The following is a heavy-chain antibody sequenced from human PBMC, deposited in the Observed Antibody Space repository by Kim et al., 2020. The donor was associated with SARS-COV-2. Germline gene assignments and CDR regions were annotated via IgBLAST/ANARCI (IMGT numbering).Heavy chain of an antibody. CDR2: ISSSSSYI. Sequence: GGSLRLSCAASGFTFSSYSMNWVRQAPGKGLEWVSSISSSSSYIYYADSVKGRFTISRDNAKNSLYLQMNSLRAEDTAVYYCARDYGDLNHCGMDVWGQGTTVTVSS. V-gene: IGHV3-21*04. CDR1: GFTFSSYS. D-gene: IGHD2-21*01. CDR3: ARDYGDLNHCGMDV. J-gene: IGHJ6*02.